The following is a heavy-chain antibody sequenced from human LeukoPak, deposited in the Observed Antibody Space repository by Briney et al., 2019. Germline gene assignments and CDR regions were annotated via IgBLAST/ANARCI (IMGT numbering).Heavy chain of an antibody. CDR1: GFTFSSYS. J-gene: IGHJ4*02. Sequence: PGGSLRLSCAASGFTFSSYSMNWVRQAPGKGLEWVSSISSSSSYIYYADSVKGRFTISRDNAKNSLYLQMNSLRAEDTAVYYCARGRDLGYCSGGSCYPFDYWGQGTLVTVSS. D-gene: IGHD2-15*01. V-gene: IGHV3-21*01. CDR3: ARGRDLGYCSGGSCYPFDY. CDR2: ISSSSSYI.